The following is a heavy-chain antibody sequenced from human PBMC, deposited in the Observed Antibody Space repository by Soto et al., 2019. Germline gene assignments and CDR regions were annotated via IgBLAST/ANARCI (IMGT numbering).Heavy chain of an antibody. V-gene: IGHV3-30*18. Sequence: QVQLVESGGGVVQPGRSLRLSCAASGFIFSNYGIHWVRQAPGKGLVWVTVISYDGSHKYYADSVKGRFTISRDNSKNTVYLEMNSLRDEDTAVYYCAKRRGDHSNYSWGIDVWGQGTTVTVSS. CDR1: GFIFSNYG. D-gene: IGHD4-4*01. CDR2: ISYDGSHK. CDR3: AKRRGDHSNYSWGIDV. J-gene: IGHJ6*02.